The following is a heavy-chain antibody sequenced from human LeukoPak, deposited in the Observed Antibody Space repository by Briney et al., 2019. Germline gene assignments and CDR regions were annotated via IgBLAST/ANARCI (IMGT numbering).Heavy chain of an antibody. J-gene: IGHJ3*02. Sequence: SETLSLTCAVYGGSFSGYYWSWIRQPPGKGLEWIGEINHSGSTNYNPSLKSRVTISVDTSKNQFSLKLSSVTAADTAMYYCASRLTIFGVVHLGAFDIWGQGTMVTVSS. D-gene: IGHD3-3*01. CDR3: ASRLTIFGVVHLGAFDI. V-gene: IGHV4-34*01. CDR1: GGSFSGYY. CDR2: INHSGST.